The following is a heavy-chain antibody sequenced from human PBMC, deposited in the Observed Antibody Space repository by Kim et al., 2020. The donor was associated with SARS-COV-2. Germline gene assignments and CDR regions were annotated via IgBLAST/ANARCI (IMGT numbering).Heavy chain of an antibody. Sequence: YYADSVKGRFTISRDNSKNTFYLQMNSLSPEDTAVYYCVRGGGGFLPFDMWGQGTMVTVSS. CDR3: VRGGGGFLPFDM. D-gene: IGHD2-15*01. J-gene: IGHJ3*02. V-gene: IGHV3-23*01.